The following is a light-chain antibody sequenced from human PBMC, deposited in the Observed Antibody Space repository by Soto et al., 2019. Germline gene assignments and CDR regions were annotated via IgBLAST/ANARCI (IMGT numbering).Light chain of an antibody. J-gene: IGKJ4*02. CDR2: AAS. Sequence: DIHMTLSPSTLSVSVGDRVTITCRASQDIDISLAWFQQRPGKAPKVLIYAASGLVTGVPPTFSGSGSGTEFTLTISILQPEDFVPYCSLLPASLLRTFAEGTRLDIK. V-gene: IGKV1-17*03. CDR3: LLPASLLRT. CDR1: QDIDIS.